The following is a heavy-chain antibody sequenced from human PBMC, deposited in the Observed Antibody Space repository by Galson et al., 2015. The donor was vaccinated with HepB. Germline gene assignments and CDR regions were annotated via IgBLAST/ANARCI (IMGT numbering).Heavy chain of an antibody. D-gene: IGHD1-7*01. CDR1: GGSISSYY. CDR3: ARTTGTTMDY. CDR2: IYYSGST. Sequence: ETLSLTCTVSGGSISSYYWSWIRQPPGKGLEWIGYIYYSGSTNYNPSLKSRVTISVDTSKNQFSLKLSSVTAADTAVYYCARTTGTTMDYWGQGTLVTVSS. J-gene: IGHJ4*02. V-gene: IGHV4-59*01.